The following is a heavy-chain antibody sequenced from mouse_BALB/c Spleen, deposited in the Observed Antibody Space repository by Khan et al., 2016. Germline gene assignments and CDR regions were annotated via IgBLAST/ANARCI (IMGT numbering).Heavy chain of an antibody. CDR3: ARDMATMITTGFAY. J-gene: IGHJ3*01. V-gene: IGHV2-9*02. D-gene: IGHD2-4*01. Sequence: QVQLKESGPGLVAPSQSLSITCTVSGFSLTSYGVHWVRQPPGTGLEWLGVIWAGGSTNYNSALMSRLSISKDNSKSQVFLKMNSLQTDDTAMYYCARDMATMITTGFAYWGQGTLVTVSA. CDR2: IWAGGST. CDR1: GFSLTSYG.